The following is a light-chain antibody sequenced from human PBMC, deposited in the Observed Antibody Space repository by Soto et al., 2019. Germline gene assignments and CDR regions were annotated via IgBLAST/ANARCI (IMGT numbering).Light chain of an antibody. CDR1: SSDVGGYNY. Sequence: QSVLTQPRSVSGSPGQSVTISCTGTSSDVGGYNYVSWYQQNPGKAPKLMIYDVSKRPSGVSDRVSGSKSANTASLIISGLQAEDEADYYCCSYAGNTLVVFGGGTKLTVL. CDR2: DVS. J-gene: IGLJ2*01. CDR3: CSYAGNTLVV. V-gene: IGLV2-11*01.